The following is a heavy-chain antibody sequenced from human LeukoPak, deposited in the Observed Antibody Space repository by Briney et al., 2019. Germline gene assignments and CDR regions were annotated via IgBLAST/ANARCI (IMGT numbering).Heavy chain of an antibody. D-gene: IGHD6-19*01. V-gene: IGHV3-21*04. CDR1: GFTFSSYS. J-gene: IGHJ4*02. CDR2: ISSSSSYI. CDR3: AKGGYSSGWRNYFDY. Sequence: GGSLRLSCAASGFTFSSYSMNWVRQAPGKGLEWVSSISSSSSYIYYADSVKGRFTISRDNAKNSLYLQMNSLRAEDTAVYYCAKGGYSSGWRNYFDYWGQGTLVTVSS.